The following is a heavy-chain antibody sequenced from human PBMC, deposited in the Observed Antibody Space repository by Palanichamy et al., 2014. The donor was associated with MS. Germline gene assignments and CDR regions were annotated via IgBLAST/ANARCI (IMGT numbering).Heavy chain of an antibody. J-gene: IGHJ4*02. CDR2: ISRSGSLK. CDR3: VRGDSRDY. Sequence: EVQLVESGGGLVKIGGSLRLSCEASGFTFSLRTLNWVRQAPGKGLEWVASISRSGSLKYYADAVKGRFTISRDNTKNSVYLEMNDLRVQDTAVYYCVRGDSRDYWGQGTLVTVAS. V-gene: IGHV3-21*01. D-gene: IGHD3-22*01. CDR1: GFTFSLRT.